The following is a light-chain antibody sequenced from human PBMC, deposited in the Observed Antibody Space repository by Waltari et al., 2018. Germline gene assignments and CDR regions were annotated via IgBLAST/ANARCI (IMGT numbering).Light chain of an antibody. CDR2: DVS. V-gene: IGLV2-14*01. CDR1: SSDVGGYNY. CDR3: SSYTSISTLV. J-gene: IGLJ3*02. Sequence: QSALTQPASVSGSPGQSITISCTGTSSDVGGYNYVSWFQQHPGSAPKLMIYDVSKRPSGVSNRFSGSKSGNAASLTISGLQAEDEADYYCSSYTSISTLVFGVGTKVTVL.